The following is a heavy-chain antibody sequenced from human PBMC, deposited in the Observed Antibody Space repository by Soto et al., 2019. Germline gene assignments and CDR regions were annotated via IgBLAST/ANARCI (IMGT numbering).Heavy chain of an antibody. CDR1: GGSISSGGYY. V-gene: IGHV4-31*01. D-gene: IGHD2-21*01. J-gene: IGHJ3*01. CDR3: ARDIGYSGGNSVYAFDF. CDR2: IYYSGST. Sequence: QVQLQESGPGLVKPSQTLSLTCTVSGGSISSGGYYWSWIRQHPGKGLEWIGYIYYSGSTYYNPSLRRLVTLSVYTTKNQSPLKLSSVTAADTAVYYCARDIGYSGGNSVYAFDFWGQGTMVTVSS.